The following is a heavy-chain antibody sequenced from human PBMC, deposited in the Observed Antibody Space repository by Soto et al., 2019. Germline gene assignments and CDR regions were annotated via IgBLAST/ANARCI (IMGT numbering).Heavy chain of an antibody. CDR3: VRDGTKTLRDWFDP. Sequence: KSSETLSLTCTVSGDSISGFYWSWIRKSAGKGLEWIGRIYATGTTDYNPSLKSRVMMSVDTSKKQFSPKLRSVTAADTAVYYCVRDGTKTLRDWFDPWGQGISVTVSS. CDR1: GDSISGFY. D-gene: IGHD1-1*01. V-gene: IGHV4-4*07. CDR2: IYATGTT. J-gene: IGHJ5*02.